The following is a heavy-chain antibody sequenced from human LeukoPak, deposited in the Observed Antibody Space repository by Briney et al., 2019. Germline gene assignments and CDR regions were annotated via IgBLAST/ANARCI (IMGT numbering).Heavy chain of an antibody. D-gene: IGHD1-14*01. V-gene: IGHV3-48*03. CDR3: AKVASEYYGLDV. CDR2: ISITGGIK. Sequence: GGSLRLSCAASGFTFSSCEFSWVRQAPGKGLEWVSYISITGGIKYYGESVKGRFTISRDNAKNSLYLQMDSLRGEDTAVYYCAKVASEYYGLDVWGKGTTVTVSS. CDR1: GFTFSSCE. J-gene: IGHJ6*04.